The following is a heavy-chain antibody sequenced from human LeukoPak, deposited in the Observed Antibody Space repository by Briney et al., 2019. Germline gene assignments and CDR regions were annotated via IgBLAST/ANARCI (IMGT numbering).Heavy chain of an antibody. V-gene: IGHV3-11*01. CDR1: GFTLSDYY. CDR2: SSSSGTTI. Sequence: NTGGSLRLSCAASGFTLSDYYMSWIRQAPGKGLEWVSYSSSSGTTIYYADSVKGRFAISRDNAKNSLYLQMNSLRAEDTAVYHCARRRDFIDYWGQGTLVTVSS. D-gene: IGHD3/OR15-3a*01. J-gene: IGHJ4*02. CDR3: ARRRDFIDY.